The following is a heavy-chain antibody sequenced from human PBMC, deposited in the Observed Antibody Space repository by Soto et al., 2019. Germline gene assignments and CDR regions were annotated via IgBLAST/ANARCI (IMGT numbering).Heavy chain of an antibody. CDR1: GFTFGDYA. J-gene: IGHJ5*02. CDR3: TGYYYDSSGYYGWFDP. CDR2: IRSKAYGGTT. Sequence: GGSLRLSCTASGFTFGDYAMSWVRQAPGKGLEWVGLIRSKAYGGTTEYAASVKGRFTISRDDSKSIAYLQMNSLKTEDTAVYYCTGYYYDSSGYYGWFDPWGQGTLVTVSS. V-gene: IGHV3-49*04. D-gene: IGHD3-22*01.